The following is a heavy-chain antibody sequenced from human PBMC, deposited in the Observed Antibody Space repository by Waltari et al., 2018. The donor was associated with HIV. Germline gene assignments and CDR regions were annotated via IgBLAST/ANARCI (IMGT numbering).Heavy chain of an antibody. Sequence: QVQLVQSGAEVRKPGASVKVPCQASGYPFSDTYMNLLRQAPVQGLEWMGWINPNTGGTNYAQKFQGRVTMTRDTSISTAYMDLRRLRSDDTAVYYCARGFEDILTGFSIYYFDFWGQGALVTVSS. J-gene: IGHJ4*02. CDR1: GYPFSDTY. V-gene: IGHV1-2*02. CDR3: ARGFEDILTGFSIYYFDF. CDR2: INPNTGGT. D-gene: IGHD3-9*01.